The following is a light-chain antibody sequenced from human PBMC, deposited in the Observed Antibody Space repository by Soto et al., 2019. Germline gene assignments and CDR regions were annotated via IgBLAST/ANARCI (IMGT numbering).Light chain of an antibody. J-gene: IGKJ1*01. CDR1: QSISGL. Sequence: DFQITHSPATLSSSLWDRVTITVRASQSISGLLAWYQQRPGKAPKLMIYKASTLETGVPSRFSGSGSGTEFTLTINNLQPDDFATYYCQQYNSYRWTFGQGTKVDI. V-gene: IGKV1-5*03. CDR2: KAS. CDR3: QQYNSYRWT.